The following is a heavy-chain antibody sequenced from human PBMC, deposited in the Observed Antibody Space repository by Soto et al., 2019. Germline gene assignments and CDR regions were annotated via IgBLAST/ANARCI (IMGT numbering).Heavy chain of an antibody. J-gene: IGHJ6*02. CDR2: ISGSGGST. V-gene: IGHV3-23*01. CDR3: ARDPREKYGMDV. CDR1: GFTFSGYG. Sequence: VQLLESGGGLVQPGGSLRLSCAASGFTFSGYGMSWVRQVPGKGLEWVSAISGSGGSTYYADSVKGRFTISRDNSKNTLYLQMNSLRVEDTAVYYCARDPREKYGMDVWGQGTTVTVSS.